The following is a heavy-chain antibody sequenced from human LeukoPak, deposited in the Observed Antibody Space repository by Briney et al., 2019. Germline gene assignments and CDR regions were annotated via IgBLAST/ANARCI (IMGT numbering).Heavy chain of an antibody. CDR3: AKDQRDITALDAFDI. CDR1: GFTFSSYA. Sequence: GGSLRLSCAASGFTFSSYAMSWVRQAPGKGLEWVSAISGSGGSTYYADSVKGRFTISRDNSENTLYLQMNSLRAEDTAVYYCAKDQRDITALDAFDIWGQGTMVTVSS. J-gene: IGHJ3*02. V-gene: IGHV3-23*01. D-gene: IGHD5-24*01. CDR2: ISGSGGST.